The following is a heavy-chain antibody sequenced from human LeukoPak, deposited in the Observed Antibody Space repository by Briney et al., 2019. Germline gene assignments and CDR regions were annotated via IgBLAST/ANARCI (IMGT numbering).Heavy chain of an antibody. D-gene: IGHD3-22*01. Sequence: SVKVSCKASGGTFSSYAISWVRQAPGQGLEWMGGIIPIFGTANYAQKLQGRVTMTTDTSTSTAYMELRSLRSDDTAVYYCARSRDSDAFDIWGQGTMVTVSS. CDR2: IIPIFGTA. J-gene: IGHJ3*02. CDR3: ARSRDSDAFDI. V-gene: IGHV1-69*05. CDR1: GGTFSSYA.